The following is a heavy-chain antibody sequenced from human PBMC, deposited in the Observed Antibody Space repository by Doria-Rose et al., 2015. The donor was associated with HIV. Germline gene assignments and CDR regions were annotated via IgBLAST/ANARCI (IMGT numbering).Heavy chain of an antibody. V-gene: IGHV4-34*01. J-gene: IGHJ6*02. CDR3: ARGLLRGGWSDVDYYYGMDV. CDR2: INHSGST. CDR1: GGSFSGYY. D-gene: IGHD1-1*01. Sequence: QVQLQQWAARLVKPSETLSLTCAVFGGSFSGYYWSWIRQPPGKGLEWIGEINHSGSTNYKTSLKSRVTISLDTSKNLFSRKLSSVTAADTAVYYCARGLLRGGWSDVDYYYGMDVWGQGTTVTVSS.